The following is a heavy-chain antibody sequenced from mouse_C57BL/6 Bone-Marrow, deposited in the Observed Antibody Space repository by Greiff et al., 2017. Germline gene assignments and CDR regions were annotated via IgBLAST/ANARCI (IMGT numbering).Heavy chain of an antibody. D-gene: IGHD2-4*01. CDR2: INTGSGGT. V-gene: IGHV1-54*01. J-gene: IGHJ4*01. Sequence: QVQLQQSGAELVRPGTSVKVSCKASGYAFTNYLIEWVKQRPGQGLEWIGVINTGSGGTNYNEKFKGKATLTAGKSSSTAYMQLSSLTSEDSAVYFCARGDYDVVYYAMDYWGQGTSVTVSS. CDR3: ARGDYDVVYYAMDY. CDR1: GYAFTNYL.